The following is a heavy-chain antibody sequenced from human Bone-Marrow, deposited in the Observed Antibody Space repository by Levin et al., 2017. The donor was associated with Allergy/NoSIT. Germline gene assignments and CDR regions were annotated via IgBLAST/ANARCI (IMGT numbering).Heavy chain of an antibody. Sequence: GGSLRLSCAASGFTFSSYEMNWVRQAPGKGLEWVSYISSSGSSIYYADSVKGRFTISRDNAKNSLNLQMNSLKAEDTAVYYCARGGVTPSGVVTGGFDNWGQGTLVAVST. V-gene: IGHV3-48*03. CDR2: ISSSGSSI. D-gene: IGHD3-3*01. J-gene: IGHJ4*02. CDR1: GFTFSSYE. CDR3: ARGGVTPSGVVTGGFDN.